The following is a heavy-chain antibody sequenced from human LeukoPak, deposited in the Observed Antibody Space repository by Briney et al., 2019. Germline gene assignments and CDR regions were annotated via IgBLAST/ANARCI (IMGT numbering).Heavy chain of an antibody. V-gene: IGHV4-39*07. D-gene: IGHD3-3*01. CDR2: IYYSGST. CDR3: AREAGGYYAHFDY. Sequence: SETLSLTCTVSGGSISSSSYYWGWIRQPPGKGLEWIGSIYYSGSTYYNPSLKSRVTISVDTSKNQFSLRLSSVTAADTAVYYCAREAGGYYAHFDYWGQGTLVTVSS. CDR1: GGSISSSSYY. J-gene: IGHJ4*02.